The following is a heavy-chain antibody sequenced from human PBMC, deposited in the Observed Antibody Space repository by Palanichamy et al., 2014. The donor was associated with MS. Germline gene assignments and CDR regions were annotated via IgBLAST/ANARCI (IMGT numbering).Heavy chain of an antibody. CDR1: GGTFTSYS. D-gene: IGHD2-2*02. J-gene: IGHJ3*02. CDR3: ATSQYQMQYVAFDM. Sequence: QVQLVQSGAEVEKPGSSVKVSCKASGGTFTSYSFSWVRQAPGQGLEWMGGIIPLFGTKKYAQKFQGRVTIIADESTSTVYMELSSLRAEDTAVYYCATSQYQMQYVAFDMWGQGTMVTVSS. V-gene: IGHV1-69*01. CDR2: IIPLFGTK.